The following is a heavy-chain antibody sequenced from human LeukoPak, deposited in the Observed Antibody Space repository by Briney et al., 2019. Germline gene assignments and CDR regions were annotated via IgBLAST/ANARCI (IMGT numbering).Heavy chain of an antibody. CDR2: INPSGGTT. J-gene: IGHJ4*02. D-gene: IGHD4-23*01. CDR1: GCAFTSYY. Sequence: ASVQVSYKASGCAFTSYYMHWVRRAPGQGGEGMGIINPSGGTTSYSQKLQGRVTITRDTSTNTVYMELSSLRSEDTAVYYCARGLPPSTPYGGMGYWGQGTLVTVSS. V-gene: IGHV1-46*04. CDR3: ARGLPPSTPYGGMGY.